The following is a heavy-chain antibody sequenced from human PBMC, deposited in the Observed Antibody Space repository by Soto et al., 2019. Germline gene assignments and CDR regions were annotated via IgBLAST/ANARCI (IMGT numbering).Heavy chain of an antibody. CDR1: GYTFTGYY. CDR2: INPNSGGT. J-gene: IGHJ4*02. D-gene: IGHD3-22*01. Sequence: GASVKVSCKASGYTFTGYYMHWVRQAPGQGLEWMGWINPNSGGTNYAQKFQGRVTMTRDTSISTAYMELSRLRSDDTAVYYCARGKTYFRNPDKQHTYDDSGYYFSLFFDYWGQGTLVTVSS. V-gene: IGHV1-2*02. CDR3: ARGKTYFRNPDKQHTYDDSGYYFSLFFDY.